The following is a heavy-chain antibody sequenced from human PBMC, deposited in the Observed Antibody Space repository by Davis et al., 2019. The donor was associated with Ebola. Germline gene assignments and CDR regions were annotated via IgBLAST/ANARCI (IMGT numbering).Heavy chain of an antibody. D-gene: IGHD6-19*01. J-gene: IGHJ5*02. CDR3: ARDWSTVAGPSNWFDP. CDR2: ISSSGSTI. V-gene: IGHV3-48*03. CDR1: GFTFSSYE. Sequence: GGSLRLSCAASGFTFSSYEMNWVRQAPGKGLEWVSYISSSGSTIYYADSVKGRFTISRDNAKNSLYLQMNSLRAEDTAVYYCARDWSTVAGPSNWFDPWGQGTLVTVSS.